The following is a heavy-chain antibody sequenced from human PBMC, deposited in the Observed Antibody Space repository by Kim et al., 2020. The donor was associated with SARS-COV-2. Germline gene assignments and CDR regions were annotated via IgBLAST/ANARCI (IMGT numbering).Heavy chain of an antibody. V-gene: IGHV1-46*01. J-gene: IGHJ6*02. CDR1: GYTFTSYY. CDR3: ARVGGSWTAYYYYGMDV. D-gene: IGHD2-15*01. Sequence: ASVKVSCKASGYTFTSYYMHWVRQAPGQGLEWMGIINPSGGSTSYAQKFQGRVTMTRDTATTTVYMELSSLRSEDTAVYYCARVGGSWTAYYYYGMDVWGQGPTVTVSS. CDR2: INPSGGST.